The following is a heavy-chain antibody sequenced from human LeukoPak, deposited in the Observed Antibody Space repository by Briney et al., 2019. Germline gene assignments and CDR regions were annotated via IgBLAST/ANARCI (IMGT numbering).Heavy chain of an antibody. CDR2: IYYSGNT. D-gene: IGHD6-19*01. Sequence: NPSETLSLTCTVSGGSISSYYWSWIRQPPGKGLEWIGYIYYSGNTIYNPALKSRVTMSVDTSKNQFSLNLTSVTAADTAVYYCAREGKLTGYFGGLGFNYWGQGILVTVSS. J-gene: IGHJ4*02. CDR3: AREGKLTGYFGGLGFNY. CDR1: GGSISSYY. V-gene: IGHV4-59*01.